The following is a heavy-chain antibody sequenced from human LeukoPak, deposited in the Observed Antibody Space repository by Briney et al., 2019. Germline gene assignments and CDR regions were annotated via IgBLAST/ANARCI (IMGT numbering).Heavy chain of an antibody. J-gene: IGHJ5*02. D-gene: IGHD5-12*01. V-gene: IGHV1-69*13. CDR2: IIPIFGTA. CDR3: AVATGVDNWFDP. CDR1: GGTFSSCA. Sequence: ASVKVSCKASGGTFSSCAISWVRQAPGQGLEWMGGIIPIFGTANYAQKFQGRVTITADESTSTAYMELSSLRSEDTAVYYCAVATGVDNWFDPWGQGTLVTVSS.